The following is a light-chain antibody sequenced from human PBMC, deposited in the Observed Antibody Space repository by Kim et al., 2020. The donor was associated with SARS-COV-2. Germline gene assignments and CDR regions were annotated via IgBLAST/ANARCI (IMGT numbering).Light chain of an antibody. J-gene: IGKJ1*01. CDR1: QSVRSN. CDR3: QQYNNWPLT. V-gene: IGKV3-15*01. CDR2: GAS. Sequence: VSPGERATLSCRASQSVRSNLAWYRQKPGQAPRLLIYGASTRATGIPARFSGSGSGTEFTLTISSLQSEDFAVYYCQQYNNWPLTFGQGTKVDIK.